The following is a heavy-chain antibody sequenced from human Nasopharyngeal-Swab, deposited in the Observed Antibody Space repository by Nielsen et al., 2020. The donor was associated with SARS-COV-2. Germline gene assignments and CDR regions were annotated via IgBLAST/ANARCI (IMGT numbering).Heavy chain of an antibody. Sequence: GESLKISCAASGFTFTSYAMNWVRHAPGKGLEWVSGMSGRGENTYYAESVKGRFTISRDSSKNTLYLQMNGLRAEDTAVYYCAKDSGAGFCDDGSCFPTNHWGQGTLVTVS. V-gene: IGHV3-23*01. CDR2: MSGRGENT. J-gene: IGHJ5*02. CDR3: AKDSGAGFCDDGSCFPTNH. CDR1: GFTFTSYA. D-gene: IGHD2-15*01.